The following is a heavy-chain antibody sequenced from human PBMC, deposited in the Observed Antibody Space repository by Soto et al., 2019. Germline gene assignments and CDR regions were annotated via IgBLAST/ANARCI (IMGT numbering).Heavy chain of an antibody. J-gene: IGHJ4*02. Sequence: GGSLRLSCAASGFTFSSYAMSWVRQAPGKGLEWVSAISGSGGSTYYADSVKGRFTISRDNSKNTLYLQMNSLRAEDTAVYYCAKEYYYDSSGYYPLDYWGQGTLVTVSS. CDR2: ISGSGGST. CDR1: GFTFSSYA. V-gene: IGHV3-23*01. CDR3: AKEYYYDSSGYYPLDY. D-gene: IGHD3-22*01.